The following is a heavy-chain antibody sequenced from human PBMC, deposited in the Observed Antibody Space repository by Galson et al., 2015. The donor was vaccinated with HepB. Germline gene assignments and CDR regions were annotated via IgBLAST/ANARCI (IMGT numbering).Heavy chain of an antibody. Sequence: SLRLSCAASGFTFSSYSMNWVRQAPGKGLEWVTSISSSSSYIYYADSVQGRFTISRDNAKNSLYLQMNSLRAEDKAVYYCARVNDRSGYYYAYFDSWGQGTLVTVSS. CDR2: ISSSSSYI. CDR3: ARVNDRSGYYYAYFDS. D-gene: IGHD3-22*01. V-gene: IGHV3-21*01. J-gene: IGHJ4*02. CDR1: GFTFSSYS.